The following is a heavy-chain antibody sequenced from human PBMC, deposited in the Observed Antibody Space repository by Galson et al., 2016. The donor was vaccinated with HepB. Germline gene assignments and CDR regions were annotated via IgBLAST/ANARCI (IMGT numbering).Heavy chain of an antibody. CDR3: ARGPHDYPHLLDAFDV. CDR2: INPGYGDT. V-gene: IGHV1-3*01. CDR1: GYTFTAYT. Sequence: SVKVSCKASGYTFTAYTLHWVRQAPGQRLEWMGWINPGYGDTKSSQNFQGRVTFTRDTSASTVYMELSSLRSEDTALYYCARGPHDYPHLLDAFDVWGHGTMVTVSS. J-gene: IGHJ3*01. D-gene: IGHD4-11*01.